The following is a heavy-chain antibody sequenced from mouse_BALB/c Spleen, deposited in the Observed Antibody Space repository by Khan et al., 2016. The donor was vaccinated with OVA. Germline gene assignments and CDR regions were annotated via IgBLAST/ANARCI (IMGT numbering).Heavy chain of an antibody. CDR2: INTGGDYI. Sequence: EVGLVESGGDLVKPGGSLKLSCAASGFTFSTYAMSWVRQTPDKRLEWVATINTGGDYIYYPDSVKGRCTISRDNAKNTLYLQMSSLRSEDTAMYYCARHNYGPFAYWGQGTLVTVSA. D-gene: IGHD1-1*01. CDR3: ARHNYGPFAY. CDR1: GFTFSTYA. V-gene: IGHV5-6*01. J-gene: IGHJ3*01.